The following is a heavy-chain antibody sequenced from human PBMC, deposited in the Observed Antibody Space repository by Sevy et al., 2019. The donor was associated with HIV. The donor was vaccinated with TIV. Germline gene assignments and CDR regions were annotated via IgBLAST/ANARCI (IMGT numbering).Heavy chain of an antibody. Sequence: GGSLRLSCAASGFTFSNYEMNWVRQAPGKGLEWVSHITSSGNSIYYADSVKGGFTNSRDNAKNSLYLQMNSLRVKDTAVYYCARNGGAYDTGFDPWGQGTLVTVSS. CDR1: GFTFSNYE. V-gene: IGHV3-48*03. D-gene: IGHD3-22*01. J-gene: IGHJ5*02. CDR3: ARNGGAYDTGFDP. CDR2: ITSSGNSI.